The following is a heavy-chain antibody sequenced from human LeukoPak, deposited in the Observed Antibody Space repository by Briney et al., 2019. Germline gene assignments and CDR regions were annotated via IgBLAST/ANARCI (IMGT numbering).Heavy chain of an antibody. V-gene: IGHV1-2*02. CDR2: INCNSGGT. CDR1: GYTFTNYY. D-gene: IGHD6-19*01. Sequence: ASVKVSCKASGYTFTNYYIHWVRQAPGQGLEWMGWINCNSGGTNYAQKFQGRVTMTKDTSISTAYMELSRLRSDDTAMYYCAREYSSGQNWGQGTLVTVSS. J-gene: IGHJ4*02. CDR3: AREYSSGQN.